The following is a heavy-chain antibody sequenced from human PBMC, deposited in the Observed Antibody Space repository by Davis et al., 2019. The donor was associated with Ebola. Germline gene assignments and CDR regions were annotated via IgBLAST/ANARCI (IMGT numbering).Heavy chain of an antibody. CDR2: MNPNSGNT. J-gene: IGHJ4*02. D-gene: IGHD4-17*01. Sequence: AASVKVSCKASGYTFTNYDINWVRQASGQGLEWIGWMNPNSGNTGCAQNFQGRVTMTRDTSISTAYMELSSLRSDDTAVYYCASSAGTPVTTGYWGQGTLVTVSS. CDR3: ASSAGTPVTTGY. CDR1: GYTFTNYD. V-gene: IGHV1-8*01.